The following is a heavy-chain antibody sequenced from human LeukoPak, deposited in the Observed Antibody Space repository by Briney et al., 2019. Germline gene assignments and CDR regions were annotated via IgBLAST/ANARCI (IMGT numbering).Heavy chain of an antibody. V-gene: IGHV1-18*01. CDR1: GYTFTSYG. D-gene: IGHD6-19*01. CDR3: ARGSAGIAVS. CDR2: ISAYNGNT. Sequence: ASVKVSCKASGYTFTSYGISWVRQAPGQGLGWMGWISAYNGNTNYAQKFQGRVTMTRNTSISTAYMELSSLRSEDTAVYYCARGSAGIAVSWGQGTLVTVSS. J-gene: IGHJ5*02.